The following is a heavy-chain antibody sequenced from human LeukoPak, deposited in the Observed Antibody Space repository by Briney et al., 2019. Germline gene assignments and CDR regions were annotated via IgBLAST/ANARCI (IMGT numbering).Heavy chain of an antibody. J-gene: IGHJ4*02. CDR1: GFTFSSYS. CDR2: ISSSSSYI. CDR3: ARERSAAGTPFEDY. V-gene: IGHV3-21*01. Sequence: GGSLRLSCAASGFTFSSYSMNWVRQAPGKGLEWVSSISSSSSYIYYADSVKGRFTISRDNAKNSLYLQMNSLRAEDTAVYYCARERSAAGTPFEDYWGQGTLVTVSS. D-gene: IGHD6-13*01.